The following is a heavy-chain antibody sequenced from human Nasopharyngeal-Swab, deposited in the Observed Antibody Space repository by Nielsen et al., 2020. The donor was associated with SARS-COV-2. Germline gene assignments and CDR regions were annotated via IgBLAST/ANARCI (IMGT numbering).Heavy chain of an antibody. Sequence: GESLKISCAASGFTFSSYAMSWVRQAPGKGLEWVSAISGSGGSSDYADSVKGRFTITRDNSKKTLYLQMNSLRAEDTAVYYCARVGLDYDFWSAYFMDVWGQGTTVTVSS. V-gene: IGHV3-23*01. D-gene: IGHD3-3*01. CDR1: GFTFSSYA. CDR3: ARVGLDYDFWSAYFMDV. CDR2: ISGSGGSS. J-gene: IGHJ6*02.